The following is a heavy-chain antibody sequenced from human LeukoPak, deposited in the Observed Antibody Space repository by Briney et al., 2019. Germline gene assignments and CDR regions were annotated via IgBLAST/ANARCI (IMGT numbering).Heavy chain of an antibody. D-gene: IGHD3-10*01. CDR2: ISSNGGST. Sequence: GGSLRLSCSASGFTFSSYAMHWVRQAPGKGLEYVSAISSNGGSTYYADSVKGRFTISRDNSKNTLYLQMSSLRAEDTAVYYCVKDSPPIPYYYGSGSYYKFPQNRGDFDIWGQGTMVTVSS. CDR1: GFTFSSYA. V-gene: IGHV3-64D*06. CDR3: VKDSPPIPYYYGSGSYYKFPQNRGDFDI. J-gene: IGHJ3*02.